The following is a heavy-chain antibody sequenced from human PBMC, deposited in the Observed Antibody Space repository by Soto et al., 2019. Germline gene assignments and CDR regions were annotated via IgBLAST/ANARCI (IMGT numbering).Heavy chain of an antibody. J-gene: IGHJ4*02. D-gene: IGHD5-12*01. Sequence: PGVSLRLSCAASGFTLRSNWMSWVRQAPGKGLEWVANIKQDGSEKYYVDSVKGRFTISRDNAKNSLYLQMNSLRAEDTAVYYCATSGGGWLQHEVWGQGTLVTVSS. CDR1: GFTLRSNW. CDR2: IKQDGSEK. V-gene: IGHV3-7*03. CDR3: ATSGGGWLQHEV.